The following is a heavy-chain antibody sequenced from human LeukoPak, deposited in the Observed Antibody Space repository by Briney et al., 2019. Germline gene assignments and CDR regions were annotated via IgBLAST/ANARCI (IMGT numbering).Heavy chain of an antibody. CDR1: GGSISSGSYF. D-gene: IGHD2-15*01. J-gene: IGHJ3*02. CDR2: IYTSGST. V-gene: IGHV4-61*02. CDR3: ASDRIEVDAFVI. Sequence: SETLSLTCTVSGGSISSGSYFWSWIRQPAGKGLEWIGRIYTSGSTNYNPSLKSRVTISVDTSKNQFSLKLSSVTAADTAVYYCASDRIEVDAFVIWGQGTMVTVSS.